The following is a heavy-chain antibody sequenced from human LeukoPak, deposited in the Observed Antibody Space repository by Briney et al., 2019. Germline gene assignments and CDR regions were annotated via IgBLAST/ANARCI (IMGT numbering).Heavy chain of an antibody. J-gene: IGHJ4*02. V-gene: IGHV1-8*01. D-gene: IGHD2-15*01. CDR1: GYTFTSYD. CDR2: MNPNSSNT. CDR3: ARAGYCSGGSCYRVYYFDY. Sequence: PGASVKVSCKASGYTFTSYDINWVRQATGQGLGWMGWMNPNSSNTGYAQKFQGRVTMTRNTSISTAYMELSSLRSEDTAVYYCARAGYCSGGSCYRVYYFDYWGQGTLVTVSS.